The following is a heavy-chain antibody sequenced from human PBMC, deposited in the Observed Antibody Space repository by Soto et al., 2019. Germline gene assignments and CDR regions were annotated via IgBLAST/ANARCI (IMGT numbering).Heavy chain of an antibody. CDR1: GYTFTSYH. J-gene: IGHJ4*02. CDR3: ARDTPPTDY. V-gene: IGHV1-18*01. CDR2: ISAYNTNT. Sequence: QVQLVQSGAEVKKPGASVKVSCKTSGYTFTSYHISWVRQAPGQGLEWMGWISAYNTNTNYAQKFQGRVTMTTATLMSTASMELRSLRSDDTAVYYCARDTPPTDYCGQGTLVTVSS.